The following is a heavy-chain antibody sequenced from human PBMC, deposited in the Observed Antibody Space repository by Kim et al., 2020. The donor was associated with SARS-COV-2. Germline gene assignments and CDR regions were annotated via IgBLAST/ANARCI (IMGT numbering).Heavy chain of an antibody. CDR3: AKDPVPDVGYEVDH. J-gene: IGHJ1*01. V-gene: IGHV3-23*03. CDR2: IWGHGHVI. Sequence: GGSLRLSCVASGFTFSTYTMNWVRQPPGKGLEWVAVIWGHGHVIYYADSVKGRFTISRDNSRNTVYLQMNSLRDEDTAIYYCAKDPVPDVGYEVDHW. CDR1: GFTFSTYT. D-gene: IGHD5-12*01.